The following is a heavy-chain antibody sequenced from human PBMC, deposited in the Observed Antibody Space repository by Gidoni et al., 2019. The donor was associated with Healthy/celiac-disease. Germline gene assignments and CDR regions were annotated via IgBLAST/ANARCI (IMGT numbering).Heavy chain of an antibody. D-gene: IGHD6-19*01. CDR3: ARDPKQWLVLDYYYYGMDV. V-gene: IGHV3-33*01. Sequence: QVQLVESGGGVVQPGRSLRLSCAASGFPFSSYGMHWVRQAPGKGLEWVAVIWYDGSNKYYADSVKGRFTISRDNSKNTLYLQMNSLRAEDTAVYYCARDPKQWLVLDYYYYGMDVWGQGTTVTVSS. CDR2: IWYDGSNK. CDR1: GFPFSSYG. J-gene: IGHJ6*02.